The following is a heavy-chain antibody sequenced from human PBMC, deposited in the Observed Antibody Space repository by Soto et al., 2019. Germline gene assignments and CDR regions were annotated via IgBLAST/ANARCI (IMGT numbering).Heavy chain of an antibody. CDR2: IFYDGTNK. CDR3: ARDVLGQQVVPDPLGY. Sequence: QVQLVESGGGVVQPGMSMRLSCAASGFTFSDYGMHWVRQAPGKGLEWVAVIFYDGTNKYYAESVKGRFTISRDDSKSTLYLQMDRLRGEDTAVYYCARDVLGQQVVPDPLGYWGQGTLLTVSS. CDR1: GFTFSDYG. J-gene: IGHJ4*02. V-gene: IGHV3-33*01. D-gene: IGHD6-13*01.